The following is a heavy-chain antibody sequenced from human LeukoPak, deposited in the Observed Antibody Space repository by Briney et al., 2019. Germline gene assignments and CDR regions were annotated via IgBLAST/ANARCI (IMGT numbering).Heavy chain of an antibody. Sequence: SETLSLTCTVSGDSISSYYWSWIRQSAGKGLEWIGRIYTSGSTNYNPSLKSQVTMSVDTSKNQFSLKLSSVTAADTAVYYCARDRTYYYGSGTYDYWGQGTLVTVSS. CDR3: ARDRTYYYGSGTYDY. J-gene: IGHJ4*02. V-gene: IGHV4-4*07. CDR2: IYTSGST. D-gene: IGHD3-10*01. CDR1: GDSISSYY.